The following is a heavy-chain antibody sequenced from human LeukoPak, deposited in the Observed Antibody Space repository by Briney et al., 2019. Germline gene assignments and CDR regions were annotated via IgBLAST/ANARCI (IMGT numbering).Heavy chain of an antibody. CDR3: AGAGADRAFDM. J-gene: IGHJ3*02. CDR2: FYAYGST. V-gene: IGHV4-4*07. CDR1: GLSISSYY. Sequence: PSETLSLTCTVSGLSISSYYGNWIRQPAGKGLEWIGRFYAYGSTNYNPSLKSRVTMSVDTSKNQFSLKLSSVTAADTAVYYCAGAGADRAFDMWGQGTMVTVSS. D-gene: IGHD3-22*01.